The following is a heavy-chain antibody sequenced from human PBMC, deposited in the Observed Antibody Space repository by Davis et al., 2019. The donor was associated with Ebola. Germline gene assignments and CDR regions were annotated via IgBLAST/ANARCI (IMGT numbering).Heavy chain of an antibody. V-gene: IGHV3-64*02. D-gene: IGHD3-9*01. CDR3: ARVNAATGYSRFDT. J-gene: IGHJ5*01. Sequence: GESLKISCAASGFTFTNFTIHWVRQTPGMGLEYLSAISRDGENSYYADSLKGRFTLSRDNSKRTVYLQMVSLRGEDTGVYYCARVNAATGYSRFDTWGQGTLVTVSS. CDR1: GFTFTNFT. CDR2: ISRDGENS.